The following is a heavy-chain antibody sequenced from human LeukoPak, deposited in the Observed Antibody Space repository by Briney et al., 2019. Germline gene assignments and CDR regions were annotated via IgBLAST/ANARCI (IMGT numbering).Heavy chain of an antibody. CDR1: GGSFSSYY. CDR3: ATIAGSSSF. J-gene: IGHJ4*02. CDR2: IYYSGST. D-gene: IGHD6-6*01. V-gene: IGHV4-59*08. Sequence: SETLSLTCTVSGGSFSSYYWNWIRQPPGKGLELIGYIYYSGSTNYNPSLKSRLTISVDTSNNQFSLKLSSVTAADTAVYYCATIAGSSSFWGQGTLVTVSS.